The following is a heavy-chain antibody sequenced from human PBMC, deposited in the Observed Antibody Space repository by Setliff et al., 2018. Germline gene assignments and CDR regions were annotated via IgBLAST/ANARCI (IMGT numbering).Heavy chain of an antibody. CDR1: GFRFSDLY. D-gene: IGHD4-17*01. Sequence: PGGSLRLSCAASGFRFSDLYMSWVRQTPGKGLEWVSVISSDGTSIYYADSVKGRFTISRDNSKNTLYLQMNRLRAEDTAIYYCARCSGWHGHYPHFDYWGQGTLVTVSS. CDR2: ISSDGTSI. J-gene: IGHJ4*02. V-gene: IGHV3-23*03. CDR3: ARCSGWHGHYPHFDY.